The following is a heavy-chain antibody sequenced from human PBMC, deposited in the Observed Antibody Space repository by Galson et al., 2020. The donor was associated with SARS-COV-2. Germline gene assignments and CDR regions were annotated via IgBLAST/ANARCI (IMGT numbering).Heavy chain of an antibody. D-gene: IGHD3-3*01. CDR2: ISSSGRTI. CDR3: ARDQYYYDFWSGYMGSVYYYYYYGMDV. J-gene: IGHJ6*02. CDR1: GFTFSNYE. V-gene: IGHV3-48*03. Sequence: TGGSLRLSCAASGFTFSNYEMNWVRQAPGKGLEWVSYISSSGRTIHYADSVKGRFTISRDNAKSSQSLQMNSLRAEDTAVYYCARDQYYYDFWSGYMGSVYYYYYYGMDVWGQGTTVTVSS.